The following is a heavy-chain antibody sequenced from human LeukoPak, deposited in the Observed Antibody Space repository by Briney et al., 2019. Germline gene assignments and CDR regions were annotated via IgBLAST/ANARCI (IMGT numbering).Heavy chain of an antibody. Sequence: SSGTLSLTCAVSGGSISSSNWWSWVRQPPGKGLEWIGEIYHSGSTYYNPSLKSRVTISVDTSKNQFSLKLSSVTAADTAVYYCARDTATQDSSGYYYRAFDYWGQGTLVTVSS. V-gene: IGHV4-4*02. J-gene: IGHJ4*02. CDR1: GGSISSSNW. CDR3: ARDTATQDSSGYYYRAFDY. D-gene: IGHD3-22*01. CDR2: IYHSGST.